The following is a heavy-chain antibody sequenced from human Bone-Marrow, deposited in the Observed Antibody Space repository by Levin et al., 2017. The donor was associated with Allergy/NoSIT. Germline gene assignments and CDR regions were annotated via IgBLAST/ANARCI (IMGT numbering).Heavy chain of an antibody. Sequence: LAGGSLRLSCVASGFTFSNYAMGWARQAPGKGLEWVSDICVNGEDTNFADSVKGRFTISRDNSKNTMYLQMSSLRVEDTAVYYCAKEPNWDDAYWGRGTLVTVSS. CDR2: ICVNGEDT. CDR1: GFTFSNYA. J-gene: IGHJ4*02. CDR3: AKEPNWDDAY. D-gene: IGHD1-1*01. V-gene: IGHV3-23*01.